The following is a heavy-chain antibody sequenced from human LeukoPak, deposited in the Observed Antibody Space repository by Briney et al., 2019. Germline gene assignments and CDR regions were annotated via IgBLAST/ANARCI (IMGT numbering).Heavy chain of an antibody. J-gene: IGHJ4*02. CDR3: ASSGYSYGPAAYYFDY. D-gene: IGHD5-18*01. V-gene: IGHV3-21*01. CDR1: GFTFSSYA. CDR2: ISSRSSDT. Sequence: GGSLRLSCAASGFTFSSYAMNWVRQAPGKGLEWVSSISSRSSDTYYADSVKGRFTISRDDAKNSLYLQMNSLRAEDTAVYYCASSGYSYGPAAYYFDYWGQGTLVTVSS.